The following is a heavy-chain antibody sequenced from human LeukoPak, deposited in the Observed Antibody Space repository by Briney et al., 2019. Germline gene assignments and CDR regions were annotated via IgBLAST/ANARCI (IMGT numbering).Heavy chain of an antibody. V-gene: IGHV4-61*02. D-gene: IGHD3-10*01. CDR3: AKQTFGALYFDS. J-gene: IGHJ4*02. CDR1: GGSISRGSYY. CDR2: IYNSGST. Sequence: PSQTLSLTCIVSGGSISRGSYYWNWIRQPAGKGLEWMGRIYNSGSTNYNPSLKSRVTISTDMSKNQFSLNLSSVTAADTAVYYCAKQTFGALYFDSWGQGTLVTVSS.